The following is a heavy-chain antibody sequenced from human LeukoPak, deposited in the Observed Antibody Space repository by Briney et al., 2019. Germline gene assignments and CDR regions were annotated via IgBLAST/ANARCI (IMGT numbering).Heavy chain of an antibody. D-gene: IGHD3-22*01. V-gene: IGHV3-7*03. J-gene: IGHJ4*02. CDR3: AKYGSSAYPPSDY. CDR1: GFTFSSYW. Sequence: GGSLRLSCAASGFTFSSYWMSWVRQAPGKGLEWVANIKQDGSEKYYVDSVKGRFTISRDNAKNSLYLQMNSLRAEDTAMYYCAKYGSSAYPPSDYWGQGTLVTVSS. CDR2: IKQDGSEK.